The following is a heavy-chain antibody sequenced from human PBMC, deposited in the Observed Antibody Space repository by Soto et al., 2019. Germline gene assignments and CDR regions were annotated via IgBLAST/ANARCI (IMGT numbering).Heavy chain of an antibody. CDR3: ARDPVSIAAAGTLYFDY. Sequence: GASVKVSCKASGYTFTSYGISWVRQAPGQGLEWMGWISAYNGNTNYAQKLQGRVTMTTDTSTSTAYMELRSLRSDDTAVYYCARDPVSIAAAGTLYFDYWGQGTLVTVSS. D-gene: IGHD6-13*01. V-gene: IGHV1-18*01. CDR1: GYTFTSYG. CDR2: ISAYNGNT. J-gene: IGHJ4*02.